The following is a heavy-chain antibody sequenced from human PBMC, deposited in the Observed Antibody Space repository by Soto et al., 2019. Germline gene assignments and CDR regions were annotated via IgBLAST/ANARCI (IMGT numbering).Heavy chain of an antibody. Sequence: EVQLLESGGGLVQPGGSLRLSCAASGFTFSSYAVSRVRQTPGKGLEWVSGVLGGGGSTFYADSVKGRFTISRDNSKNTLYVQMNSLRAEDTAIYYCARKGPPRDAFDIWGQGTRVTVSS. V-gene: IGHV3-23*01. CDR1: GFTFSSYA. CDR2: VLGGGGST. CDR3: ARKGPPRDAFDI. J-gene: IGHJ3*02.